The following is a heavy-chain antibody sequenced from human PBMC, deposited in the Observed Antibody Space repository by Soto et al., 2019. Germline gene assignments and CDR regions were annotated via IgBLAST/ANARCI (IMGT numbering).Heavy chain of an antibody. D-gene: IGHD3-10*01. J-gene: IGHJ4*02. CDR2: IIPIFGTA. Sequence: SXVKVSCKASGGTFSSYAISWVRQAPGQGLEWMGGIIPIFGTANYAQKFQGRVTITADESTSTAYMELSSLRSEDTAVYYCARRGTSYGSGSYYPITYYFDYWGQGNLVTVSS. V-gene: IGHV1-69*13. CDR3: ARRGTSYGSGSYYPITYYFDY. CDR1: GGTFSSYA.